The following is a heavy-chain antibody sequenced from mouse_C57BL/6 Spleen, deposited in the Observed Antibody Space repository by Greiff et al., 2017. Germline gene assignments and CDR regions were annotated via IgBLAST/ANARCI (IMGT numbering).Heavy chain of an antibody. D-gene: IGHD4-1*01. CDR1: GYTFTSYW. CDR2: IHPNSGST. Sequence: VQLQQPGAELVKPGASVKLSCEASGYTFTSYWMHWVKQRPGQGLEWIGMIHPNSGSTNYNEKFKSKATLTVDKSSSTAYMQLSSLTSEDSAVYYCARELTGTWAYWGQGTLVTVSA. V-gene: IGHV1-64*01. J-gene: IGHJ3*01. CDR3: ARELTGTWAY.